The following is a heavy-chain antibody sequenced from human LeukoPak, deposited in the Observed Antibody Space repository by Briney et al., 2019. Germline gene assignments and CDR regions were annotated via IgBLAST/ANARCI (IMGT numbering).Heavy chain of an antibody. CDR2: IYYSGST. V-gene: IGHV4-59*08. CDR3: ARHSRVTSWVMDV. CDR1: GGSINSYY. Sequence: PSETLSLTCTVSGGSINSYYWSWIRQPPGKGLEWVGYIYYSGSTNYNPSLQSRVTISVDTSKTQFSLKLSSVTAADTAVYYCARHSRVTSWVMDVWGQGTTVTVSS. J-gene: IGHJ6*02. D-gene: IGHD4-11*01.